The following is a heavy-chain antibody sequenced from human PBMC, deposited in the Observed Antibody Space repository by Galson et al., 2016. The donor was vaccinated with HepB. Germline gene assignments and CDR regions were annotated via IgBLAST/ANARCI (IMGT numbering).Heavy chain of an antibody. J-gene: IGHJ5*02. CDR3: ARSRLAAAFDP. CDR2: IRHDGSEK. Sequence: SLRLSCAASGFTFSSYWMSWVRPAPGRGLEWVANIRHDGSEKYYGDSVKGRFTISRATAKNSLFLKMSSLRAEDTAVYYCARSRLAAAFDPWGEGTLVTVSS. D-gene: IGHD6-13*01. V-gene: IGHV3-7*03. CDR1: GFTFSSYW.